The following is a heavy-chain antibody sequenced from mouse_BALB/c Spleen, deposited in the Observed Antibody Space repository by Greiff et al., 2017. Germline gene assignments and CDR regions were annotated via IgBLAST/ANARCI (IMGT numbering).Heavy chain of an antibody. D-gene: IGHD2-10*02. CDR3: ARKEYGKRAMDY. Sequence: EVHLVESGPGLVKPSQSLSLTCTVTGYSITSDYAWNWIRQFPGNKLEWMGYISYSGSTSYNPSLKSRISITRDTSKNQFFLQLNSVTTEDTATYYCARKEYGKRAMDYWGQGTSVTVSS. J-gene: IGHJ4*01. CDR1: GYSITSDYA. CDR2: ISYSGST. V-gene: IGHV3-2*02.